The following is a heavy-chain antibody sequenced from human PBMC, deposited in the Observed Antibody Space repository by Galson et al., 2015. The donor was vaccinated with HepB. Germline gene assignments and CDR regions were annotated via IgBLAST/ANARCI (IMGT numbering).Heavy chain of an antibody. CDR3: ARPAIVGAPDGAFDI. J-gene: IGHJ3*02. V-gene: IGHV5-51*01. CDR2: IYPGDSDT. CDR1: GYSFTSYW. D-gene: IGHD1-26*01. Sequence: QSGAEVKKPGESLKISCKGSGYSFTSYWIGWVRQMPGKGLEWMGIIYPGDSDTRYSPSFQGQVTISADKSISTAYLQWSSLEASDTAMYYCARPAIVGAPDGAFDIWGQGTMVTVSS.